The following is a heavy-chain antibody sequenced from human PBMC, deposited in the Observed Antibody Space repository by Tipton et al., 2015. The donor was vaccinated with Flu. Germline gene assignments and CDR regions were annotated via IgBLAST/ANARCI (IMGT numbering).Heavy chain of an antibody. CDR1: GGSISSGSYY. Sequence: TLSLTCTVSGGSISSGSYYWSWIRQPPGKGLEWIGYIYYSGSTNYNPSLKSRVTISVDTSKNQFSLKLSSVTAADTAVYYCARYGTYDGSRYFQHWGQGTLVTVFS. V-gene: IGHV4-61*01. D-gene: IGHD1-26*01. J-gene: IGHJ1*01. CDR3: ARYGTYDGSRYFQH. CDR2: IYYSGST.